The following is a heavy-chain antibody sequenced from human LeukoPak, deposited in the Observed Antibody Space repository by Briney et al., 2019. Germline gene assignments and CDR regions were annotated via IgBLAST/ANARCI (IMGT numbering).Heavy chain of an antibody. CDR1: GYTFTSYD. J-gene: IGHJ4*02. V-gene: IGHV1-8*01. CDR3: ARRTMWDTNGWLSPDY. CDR2: MNPNSGNT. Sequence: ASVKVSCKASGYTFTSYDINWVRQATGQGLEWMGWMNPNSGNTGYAQKFQGRVTMTRNTSISTAYMELSSLRSEDTAVYYCARRTMWDTNGWLSPDYWGQGTLVTVPS. D-gene: IGHD6-19*01.